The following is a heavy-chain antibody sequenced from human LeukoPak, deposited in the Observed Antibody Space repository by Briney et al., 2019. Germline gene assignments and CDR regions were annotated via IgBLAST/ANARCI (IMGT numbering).Heavy chain of an antibody. D-gene: IGHD1-26*01. Sequence: ASVKVSCKTSGYTFADYFIHWVRQAPGLGLEWMGRINANSGGTEYQQKFQGRVTMTRDTSISTAYVEVNWLISDDTAIYYCARDVSSTPNWEFDYWGQGTLVTVSS. CDR2: INANSGGT. J-gene: IGHJ4*02. CDR3: ARDVSSTPNWEFDY. V-gene: IGHV1-2*06. CDR1: GYTFADYF.